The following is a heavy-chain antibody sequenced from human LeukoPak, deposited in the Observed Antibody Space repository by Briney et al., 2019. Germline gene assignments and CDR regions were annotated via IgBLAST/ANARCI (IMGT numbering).Heavy chain of an antibody. V-gene: IGHV4-59*01. Sequence: PSETLSLTCTVSGGSISSYYWSWIRQPPGKGLEWIGYIYYSGSNNYNPSPKSRVTISVDTSKNQFSLKLSSVAAADTAVDYCATDSSGYSGAFDIWGQGTMVTVSS. CDR1: GGSISSYY. CDR2: IYYSGSN. J-gene: IGHJ3*02. CDR3: ATDSSGYSGAFDI. D-gene: IGHD3-22*01.